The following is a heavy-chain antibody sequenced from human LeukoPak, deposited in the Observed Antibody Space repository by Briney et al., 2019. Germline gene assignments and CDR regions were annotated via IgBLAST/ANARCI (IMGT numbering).Heavy chain of an antibody. D-gene: IGHD3-22*01. CDR1: GYTLTELS. V-gene: IGHV1-24*01. J-gene: IGHJ4*02. Sequence: ASVKVSCKVSGYTLTELSMHWVRQAPGKGLEWMGGFDPEDGETIYAQKFQGRVTMTEDTSTDTAYMELSSLRSEDTAVYYCVTGYYYDSSGYADYWGQGTLVTVSS. CDR3: VTGYYYDSSGYADY. CDR2: FDPEDGET.